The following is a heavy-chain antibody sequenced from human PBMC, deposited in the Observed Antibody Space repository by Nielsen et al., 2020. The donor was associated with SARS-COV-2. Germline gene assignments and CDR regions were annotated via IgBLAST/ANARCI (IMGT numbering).Heavy chain of an antibody. CDR1: GFTFSSYA. J-gene: IGHJ6*02. CDR2: ISYDGSNK. D-gene: IGHD3-3*01. Sequence: GESLKISCAASGFTFSSYAMHRVRQAPGKGLEWVAVISYDGSNKYYADSVKGRFTISRDNSKNTLYLQMNSLRAEDTAVYYCARDLRAPYYGMDVWGQGTTVTVSS. CDR3: ARDLRAPYYGMDV. V-gene: IGHV3-30-3*01.